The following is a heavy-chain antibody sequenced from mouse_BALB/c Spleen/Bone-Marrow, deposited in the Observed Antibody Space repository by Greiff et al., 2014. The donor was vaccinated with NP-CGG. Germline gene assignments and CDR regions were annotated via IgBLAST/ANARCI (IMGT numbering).Heavy chain of an antibody. D-gene: IGHD1-1*01. CDR2: INPYNDGT. CDR1: GYAFTSYV. V-gene: IGHV1-14*01. CDR3: ARGGYYGTSLYWYFDV. J-gene: IGHJ1*01. Sequence: VQLQQPGPELVKPGASVKMSCKASGYAFTSYVIHWVKQKPGQGLEWIGYINPYNDGTKYNEKFKGKATLTSDKSSSTAYMELSSLTSEDSAAYYCARGGYYGTSLYWYFDVWGAGTTVTVSS.